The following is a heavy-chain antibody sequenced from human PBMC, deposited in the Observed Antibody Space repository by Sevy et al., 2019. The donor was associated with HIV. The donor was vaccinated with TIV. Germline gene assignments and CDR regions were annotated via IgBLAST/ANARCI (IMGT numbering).Heavy chain of an antibody. CDR3: ARGGGVVVGATVSGMDV. CDR1: GYTFTSYY. D-gene: IGHD2-15*01. V-gene: IGHV1-46*01. Sequence: ASVKVSCKASGYTFTSYYIHWVRQAPGQGLEWMGIINPSGGSTSYAQKFQGRVTMTRDTSTSTVYMAMSSLRSGDTAVYYCARGGGVVVGATVSGMDVWGQGTTVTVSS. J-gene: IGHJ6*02. CDR2: INPSGGST.